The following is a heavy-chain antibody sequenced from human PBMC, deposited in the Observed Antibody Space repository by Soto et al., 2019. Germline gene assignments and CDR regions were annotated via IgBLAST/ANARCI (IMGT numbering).Heavy chain of an antibody. Sequence: SETLSLTCSVSGASISNHYWSWMRQSPGKGLEWIGLMSNTGIPTYNPSLQGRVNISPDTSNNRIPLRLSSVTAADTAVYYCARESGFCGPRCYRNNWFDPWGQGILVTVSS. CDR1: GASISNHY. J-gene: IGHJ5*02. CDR2: MSNTGIP. V-gene: IGHV4-59*11. CDR3: ARESGFCGPRCYRNNWFDP. D-gene: IGHD2-2*02.